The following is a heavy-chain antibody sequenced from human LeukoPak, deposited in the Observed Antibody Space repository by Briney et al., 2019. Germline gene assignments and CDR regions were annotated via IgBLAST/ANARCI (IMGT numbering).Heavy chain of an antibody. J-gene: IGHJ1*01. D-gene: IGHD2-2*01. V-gene: IGHV3-53*01. CDR3: ARDGGRPHCSSTSCKSADYFQH. CDR2: IYSGGGT. CDR1: GFIVSNNY. Sequence: PGGSPRLSCAASGFIVSNNYMNWVRQAPGKGLEWVSIIYSGGGTYYADSVKGRFTISRDNSKNTLYLQMNSLRADDTAVYYCARDGGRPHCSSTSCKSADYFQHWGQGTLVTVSS.